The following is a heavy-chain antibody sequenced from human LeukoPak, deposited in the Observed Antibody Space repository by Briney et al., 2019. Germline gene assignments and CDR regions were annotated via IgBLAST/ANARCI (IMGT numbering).Heavy chain of an antibody. CDR1: GYTFTSYG. Sequence: ASVKVSCKASGYTFTSYGISWVRQAPGQGLEWMGWISAYNGNTNYAQKLQGRVTMTTDTSTSTAYMELRSLGSDDTAVYYCARDFELGCSSTSCFPDYWGQGTPVTVSS. V-gene: IGHV1-18*01. CDR2: ISAYNGNT. D-gene: IGHD2-2*01. CDR3: ARDFELGCSSTSCFPDY. J-gene: IGHJ4*02.